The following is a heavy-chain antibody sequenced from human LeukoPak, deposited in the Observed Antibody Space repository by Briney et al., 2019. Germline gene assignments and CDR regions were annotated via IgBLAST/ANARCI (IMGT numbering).Heavy chain of an antibody. V-gene: IGHV3-33*01. CDR3: ATQPGSSSNWFDP. J-gene: IGHJ5*02. CDR1: GFTFSSYG. D-gene: IGHD6-13*01. Sequence: GGSLRLSCAASGFTFSSYGMHWVRQAPGKGLGGVAVIWYDGSNKYYADSVKGRFTISRGNSKNTLYLQMNSLRAEDTAVYYCATQPGSSSNWFDPWGQGTLVTVSS. CDR2: IWYDGSNK.